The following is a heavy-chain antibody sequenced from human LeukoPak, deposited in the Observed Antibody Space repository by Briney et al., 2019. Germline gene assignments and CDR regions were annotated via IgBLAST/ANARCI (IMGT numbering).Heavy chain of an antibody. J-gene: IGHJ3*02. CDR3: ALTAYYYDSRVNI. CDR1: GGSITTSSYY. D-gene: IGHD3-22*01. Sequence: KPSETLSLTCTVSGGSITTSSYYWGWIRQPPGKGLEWIGIIYYSGNTYYNPSLKSRVTISVDTSKNQFSLKLNSVTAADTAVYYCALTAYYYDSRVNIWGQGTMVTVSS. V-gene: IGHV4-39*01. CDR2: IYYSGNT.